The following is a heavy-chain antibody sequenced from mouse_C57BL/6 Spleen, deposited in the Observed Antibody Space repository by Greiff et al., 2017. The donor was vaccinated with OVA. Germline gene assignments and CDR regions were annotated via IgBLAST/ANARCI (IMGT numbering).Heavy chain of an antibody. J-gene: IGHJ2*01. Sequence: VKLMESGAGLVRPGASVPLSCKASGSTFTDYEMHWVRQTPLHGLEWIGAIDPETGGTAYNQKFKGKAILTADKSSSTAYMELRSLTSEDSAVYYCTRGEYITTVVALHYFDYWGQGTTLTVSS. CDR3: TRGEYITTVVALHYFDY. V-gene: IGHV1-15*01. CDR1: GSTFTDYE. D-gene: IGHD1-1*01. CDR2: IDPETGGT.